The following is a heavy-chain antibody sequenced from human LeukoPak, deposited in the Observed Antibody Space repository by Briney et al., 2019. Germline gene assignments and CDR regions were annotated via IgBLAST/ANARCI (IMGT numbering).Heavy chain of an antibody. J-gene: IGHJ4*02. V-gene: IGHV3-23*01. Sequence: GESLRLSCAASGFTFSSYSMNWVRQAPGKGLEWVSAISGSGGSTYYADSVKGRFTISRDNSKNTLYLQMNSLRAEDTAVYYCAKYRLRYCSGGSCPHYFDYWGQGTLVTVSS. D-gene: IGHD2-15*01. CDR2: ISGSGGST. CDR1: GFTFSSYS. CDR3: AKYRLRYCSGGSCPHYFDY.